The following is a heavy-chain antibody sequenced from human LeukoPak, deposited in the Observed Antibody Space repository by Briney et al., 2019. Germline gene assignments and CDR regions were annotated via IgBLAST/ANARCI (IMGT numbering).Heavy chain of an antibody. V-gene: IGHV3-23*01. Sequence: GGSLRLSCAASVFTYSSYDMSRVRQAPGKGLEWVSAISGSGGSTYYADSVKGRFPIYRDNSKNTLYLQMNSLRADDTAVYYCAKSAIPGYWGQGTLVTVSS. D-gene: IGHD2-21*01. CDR3: AKSAIPGY. CDR1: VFTYSSYD. J-gene: IGHJ4*02. CDR2: ISGSGGST.